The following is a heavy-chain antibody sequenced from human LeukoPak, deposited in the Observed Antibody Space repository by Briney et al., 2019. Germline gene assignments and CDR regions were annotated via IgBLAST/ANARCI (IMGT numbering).Heavy chain of an antibody. Sequence: GAPLKVSCKASGYTFTTYGITWVRQAPGQGLERMGWISGDNDSTNYAQKLQGRVTMTTDTSTSTAYMELRSLKSDDTAVYYCARDGFTTGSHDAFDIWGQGTMVSVSS. CDR1: GYTFTTYG. D-gene: IGHD2-8*01. CDR2: ISGDNDST. J-gene: IGHJ3*02. CDR3: ARDGFTTGSHDAFDI. V-gene: IGHV1-18*01.